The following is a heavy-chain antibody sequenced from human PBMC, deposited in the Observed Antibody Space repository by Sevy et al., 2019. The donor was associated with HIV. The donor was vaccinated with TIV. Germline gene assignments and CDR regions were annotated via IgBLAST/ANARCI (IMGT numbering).Heavy chain of an antibody. V-gene: IGHV3-23*01. D-gene: IGHD2-8*02. CDR1: GFPFSNFA. Sequence: GRSLRLSCAASGFPFSNFAMSWVRQAPGKGLEWVSTLIGGGSRTYYADSVTGRFIISRDNSRNTLYLQMNSLRDEDTAIYYCAKRRVQSGLSGGGANYGMDVCGRGTTVTVSS. J-gene: IGHJ6*02. CDR3: AKRRVQSGLSGGGANYGMDV. CDR2: LIGGGSRT.